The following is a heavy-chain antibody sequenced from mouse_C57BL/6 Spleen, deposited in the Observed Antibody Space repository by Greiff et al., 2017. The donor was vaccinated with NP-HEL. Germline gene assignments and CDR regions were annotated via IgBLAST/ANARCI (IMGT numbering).Heavy chain of an antibody. CDR2: IHPSDGDT. CDR3: AGSTVVASDDAMDY. CDR1: GYTFTSYW. J-gene: IGHJ4*01. D-gene: IGHD1-1*01. Sequence: QVQLQQPGAELVKPGASVKVSCKASGYTFTSYWMRWVKQRPGQGLEWIGRIHPSDGDTNYNQKFKGKDTLTVDKSSSTAYMQLSSLTSEDSAVYYCAGSTVVASDDAMDYWGQGTSVTVAS. V-gene: IGHV1-74*01.